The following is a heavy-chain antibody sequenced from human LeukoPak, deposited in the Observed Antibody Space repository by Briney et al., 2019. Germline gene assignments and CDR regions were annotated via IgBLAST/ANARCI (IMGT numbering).Heavy chain of an antibody. J-gene: IGHJ1*01. CDR3: ARGDDILTGYFSAEYFQH. Sequence: ASVKVSCKASGGTFSSYAISWVRQAPGQGLEWMGRIIPILGIANYAQKFQGRVTITADKSTSTAYMELSSLRSEDTAVYYCARGDDILTGYFSAEYFQHWGQGALVTVSS. D-gene: IGHD3-9*01. CDR2: IIPILGIA. V-gene: IGHV1-69*04. CDR1: GGTFSSYA.